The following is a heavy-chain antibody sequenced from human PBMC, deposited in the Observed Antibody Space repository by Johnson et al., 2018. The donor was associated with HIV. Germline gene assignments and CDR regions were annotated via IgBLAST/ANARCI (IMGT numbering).Heavy chain of an antibody. CDR1: GFTFSSYA. CDR2: ISYDGSYK. Sequence: QVQLVESGGGVVQPGRSLRLSCAASGFTFSSYAMHWVRQAPGKGLEWVAVISYDGSYKHYADSVKGRFTISRDNSKNTLYLQMNSLRAEDTAVYYCARAKGWELRDAFDIWGQGTMVTVSS. J-gene: IGHJ3*02. V-gene: IGHV3-30*04. CDR3: ARAKGWELRDAFDI. D-gene: IGHD1-26*01.